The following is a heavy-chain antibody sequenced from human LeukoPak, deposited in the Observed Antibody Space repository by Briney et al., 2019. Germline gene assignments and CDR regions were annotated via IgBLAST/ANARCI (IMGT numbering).Heavy chain of an antibody. CDR1: GFTFSNAW. V-gene: IGHV3-15*01. CDR3: TTDIPYYGSGSYSSY. Sequence: PGGSLRLSCAASGFTFSNAWMSWVRQAPGKGLEWVGRIKSKTDGGTTDYAAPVKGRFTISRDDSKNMLYLQMNSLKTEDTAVYYCTTDIPYYGSGSYSSYWGQGTLVTVSS. CDR2: IKSKTDGGTT. J-gene: IGHJ4*02. D-gene: IGHD3-10*01.